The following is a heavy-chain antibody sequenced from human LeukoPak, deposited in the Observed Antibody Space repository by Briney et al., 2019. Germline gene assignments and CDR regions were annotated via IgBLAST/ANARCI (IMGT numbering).Heavy chain of an antibody. Sequence: RGSLRLSCAASGFTFSSYWMHWVRQAPGKGLVWVSRTNSDGSSTSYADSVKGRFTICRDNAKNTLYLQMNSLRAEDTAVYYCAREGEKVLYRGVRYYYYYYTDVWGKGTTVNVSS. CDR2: TNSDGSST. V-gene: IGHV3-74*01. D-gene: IGHD3-10*01. J-gene: IGHJ6*03. CDR1: GFTFSSYW. CDR3: AREGEKVLYRGVRYYYYYYTDV.